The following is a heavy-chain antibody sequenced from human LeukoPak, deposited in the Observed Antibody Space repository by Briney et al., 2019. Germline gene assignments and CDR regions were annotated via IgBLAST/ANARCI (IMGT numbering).Heavy chain of an antibody. CDR1: GYNFTSYW. J-gene: IGHJ4*02. D-gene: IGHD3-22*01. CDR2: IYPGDSDT. CDR3: ARGGAYYYDNSGYYSLDFDY. Sequence: GESLKISCKGSGYNFTSYWIGWVRQMPGKGLEWMGIIYPGDSDTKYSPSFQGQVTISADKSISTAYLRWSSLKASDTAMYYCARGGAYYYDNSGYYSLDFDYWGQGTVVTVSS. V-gene: IGHV5-51*01.